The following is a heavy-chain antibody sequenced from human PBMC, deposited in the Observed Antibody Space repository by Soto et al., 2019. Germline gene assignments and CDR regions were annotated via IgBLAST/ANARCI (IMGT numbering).Heavy chain of an antibody. Sequence: EVQLLESGGGLVQPGGSLRLSCAASGFTFSSYAMSWVRQAPGKGLEWVSAISGSGGSTYYADSVKGRFAISRDNSKNTLYLQMNSLRAEDTAVYYCANSYCSGGSCYSPDYWGQGTLVTVSS. J-gene: IGHJ4*02. CDR2: ISGSGGST. CDR1: GFTFSSYA. CDR3: ANSYCSGGSCYSPDY. V-gene: IGHV3-23*01. D-gene: IGHD2-15*01.